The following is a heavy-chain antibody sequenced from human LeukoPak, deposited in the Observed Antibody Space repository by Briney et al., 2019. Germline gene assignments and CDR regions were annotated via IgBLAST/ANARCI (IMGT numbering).Heavy chain of an antibody. CDR2: ISYDGSNK. D-gene: IGHD3-16*01. CDR1: GFTFSSYA. J-gene: IGHJ4*02. CDR3: AKAGLLDN. Sequence: GGSLRLSCAASGFTFSSYAMHWVRQAPGKGLEWVAVISYDGSNKYYADSVKGRFTIPRDNSKNTLYLQMNSLGAEDTAVYYCAKAGLLDNWGQGILVTVSS. V-gene: IGHV3-30-3*01.